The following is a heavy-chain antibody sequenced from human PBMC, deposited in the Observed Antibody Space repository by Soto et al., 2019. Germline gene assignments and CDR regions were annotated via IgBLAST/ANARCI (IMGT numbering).Heavy chain of an antibody. CDR2: IVVGSGNT. D-gene: IGHD1-1*01. V-gene: IGHV1-58*01. J-gene: IGHJ4*02. Sequence: SVKVSCKASGFAFTSSAVQWVRQARGQRLEWIGWIVVGSGNTNYAQKFQERVTITRDMSTSTAYMELSSLRSEDTAVYYCATVQLERPEKTDYWGQGTLVTVSS. CDR1: GFAFTSSA. CDR3: ATVQLERPEKTDY.